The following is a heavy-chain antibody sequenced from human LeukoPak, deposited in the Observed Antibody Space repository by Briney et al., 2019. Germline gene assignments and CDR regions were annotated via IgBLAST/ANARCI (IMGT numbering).Heavy chain of an antibody. J-gene: IGHJ5*02. D-gene: IGHD4-17*01. CDR2: INHSGST. V-gene: IGHV4-34*01. Sequence: SETLSLTCAVYGGSFSGYYWSWIRQPPGKGLEWIGEINHSGSTNYNPSLKSRVTISVDTSKIQFSLKLSSVTAADTAVYYCARVLSDDYGDYWFDPWGQGTLVTVSS. CDR1: GGSFSGYY. CDR3: ARVLSDDYGDYWFDP.